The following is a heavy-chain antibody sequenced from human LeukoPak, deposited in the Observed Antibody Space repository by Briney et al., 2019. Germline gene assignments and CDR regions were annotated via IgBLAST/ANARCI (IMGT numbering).Heavy chain of an antibody. J-gene: IGHJ5*02. CDR2: IYPGEFDT. CDR3: ARGRSFDP. V-gene: IGHV5-51*01. CDR1: GSSFSSYW. Sequence: GESLNISCKGSGSSFSSYWIGGARQMPGKGLEWRGLIYPGEFDTRSSPPFQGQVTISADTSISTAYLQWSGLKPSDPAIYYCARGRSFDPWGQGTLVTVSS.